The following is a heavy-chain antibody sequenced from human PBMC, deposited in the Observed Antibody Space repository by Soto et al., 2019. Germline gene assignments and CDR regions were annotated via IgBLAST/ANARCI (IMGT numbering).Heavy chain of an antibody. V-gene: IGHV2-5*02. CDR2: IYWDDDK. D-gene: IGHD2-15*01. J-gene: IGHJ4*02. CDR3: AHNLGRTPFDY. CDR1: GFSLSTNGVG. Sequence: QITLKESGPTLVKPTQTLTLTCTFSGFSLSTNGVGVGWIRQTPGKALEWLALIYWDDDKRYSPSLKSRLTITKDTSKNQVVLTMTNMDPADTGLYYCAHNLGRTPFDYWGQGTLVTVSS.